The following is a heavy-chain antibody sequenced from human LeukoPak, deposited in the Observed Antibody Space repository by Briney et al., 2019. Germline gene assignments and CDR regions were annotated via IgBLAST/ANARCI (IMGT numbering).Heavy chain of an antibody. V-gene: IGHV4-59*01. CDR3: ARGGSYSSGYYYGMDV. CDR1: SGSISSYY. Sequence: PSETLSLTCTVSSGSISSYYWSWIRQPPGKGLEWIGYIYYSGSTNYNPSLKSRVTISVDTSKNQFSLKLSSVTAADTAVYYCARGGSYSSGYYYGMDVWGQGTTVTVSS. D-gene: IGHD3-22*01. J-gene: IGHJ6*02. CDR2: IYYSGST.